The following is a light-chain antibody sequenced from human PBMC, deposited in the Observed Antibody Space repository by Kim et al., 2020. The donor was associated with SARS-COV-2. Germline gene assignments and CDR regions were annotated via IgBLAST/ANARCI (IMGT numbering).Light chain of an antibody. CDR3: HQYNNWPLT. J-gene: IGKJ4*01. Sequence: SMSPGERATLSCRASQSVSSNLAWYQQKPGQAPRLLIHGASTRATGVPARFSGSGSGTQFTLTISSLQSEDFAVYYCHQYNNWPLTFGGGTKVEI. V-gene: IGKV3-15*01. CDR2: GAS. CDR1: QSVSSN.